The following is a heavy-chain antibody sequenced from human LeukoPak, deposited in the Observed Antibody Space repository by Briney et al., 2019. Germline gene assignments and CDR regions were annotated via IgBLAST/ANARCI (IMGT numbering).Heavy chain of an antibody. CDR2: IIPIFGTA. V-gene: IGHV1-69*05. Sequence: SVKVSCKASGGTFSSYAISWVRQAPGQGLEWMGGIIPIFGTANYEQKFQGRVTITTDESTSTAYMELSSLRSEDTAVYYCARAHSVEYSSSSAFGYWGQGTLVTVSS. CDR1: GGTFSSYA. D-gene: IGHD6-6*01. CDR3: ARAHSVEYSSSSAFGY. J-gene: IGHJ4*02.